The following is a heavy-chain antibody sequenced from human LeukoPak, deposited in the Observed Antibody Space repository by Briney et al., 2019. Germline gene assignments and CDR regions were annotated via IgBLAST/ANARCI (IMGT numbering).Heavy chain of an antibody. CDR1: GGSISSGSYY. CDR3: ARGVVVPAAHFDY. CDR2: IYTSGST. Sequence: SETLSLTCTVSGGSISSGSYYWSWIRQPAGKGLEWIGRIYTSGSTNYKPSLKSRVTISVDTSKNQFSLKLSSVTAADTAVYYCARGVVVPAAHFDYWGQGTLVTVSS. D-gene: IGHD2-2*01. V-gene: IGHV4-61*02. J-gene: IGHJ4*02.